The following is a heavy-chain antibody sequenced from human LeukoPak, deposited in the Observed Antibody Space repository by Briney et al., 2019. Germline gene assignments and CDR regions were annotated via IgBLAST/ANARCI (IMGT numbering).Heavy chain of an antibody. V-gene: IGHV4-34*01. J-gene: IGHJ4*02. D-gene: IGHD5-12*01. Sequence: SETLSLTCAVYGGSFSGYYWSWIRQPPGKGLEWIGEINHSGSTNYNPSLKSRVTISVDTSKNQFSLKLSSVTAADTAVYYCARGGPNSGYDLGLDYWGQGTLVTVSS. CDR3: ARGGPNSGYDLGLDY. CDR2: INHSGST. CDR1: GGSFSGYY.